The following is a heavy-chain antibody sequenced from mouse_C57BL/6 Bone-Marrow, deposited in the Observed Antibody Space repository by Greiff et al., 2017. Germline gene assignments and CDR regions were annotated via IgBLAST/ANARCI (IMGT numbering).Heavy chain of an antibody. J-gene: IGHJ2*01. V-gene: IGHV1-18*01. CDR2: INPNNGGT. CDR3: AMLSYDGSSLHFDY. D-gene: IGHD1-1*01. CDR1: GYTFTDYN. Sequence: EVQLQQSGPELVKPGASVKIPCTASGYTFTDYNMDWVKQSHGKSLEWIGDINPNNGGTIYNKKFKGKATLTVDTSSSTAYMELRSLTSEGTAVYYCAMLSYDGSSLHFDYWGQGTTLTVAS.